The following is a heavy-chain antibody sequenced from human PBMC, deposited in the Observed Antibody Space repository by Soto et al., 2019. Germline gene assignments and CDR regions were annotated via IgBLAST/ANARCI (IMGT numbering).Heavy chain of an antibody. V-gene: IGHV4-59*01. CDR3: ARYKSNDYYGMDV. CDR1: GGSISSYY. CDR2: IYYSGIT. D-gene: IGHD1-20*01. Sequence: QVQLQESGPGLVKPSETLSLTCTVSGGSISSYYWSWIRQPPGKGLEWIGYIYYSGITNYNPSLTGRVTISVDTSKNQFSLKLSSVTAADTAVYYCARYKSNDYYGMDVWGQGTTVTVSS. J-gene: IGHJ6*02.